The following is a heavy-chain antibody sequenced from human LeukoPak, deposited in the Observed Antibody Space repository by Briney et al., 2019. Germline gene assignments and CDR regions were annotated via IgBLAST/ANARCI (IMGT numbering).Heavy chain of an antibody. CDR2: INHSGST. CDR1: GGSFSGYY. V-gene: IGHV4-34*01. Sequence: SETLSLTCAVYGGSFSGYYWSWIRQPPGKGLEWIGEINHSGSTNYNPSLKSRVTISVDTSKNQFSLKLSSVTAADTAVYYCARRPSGWYRRFDYWGQGTLVTVSS. J-gene: IGHJ4*02. CDR3: ARRPSGWYRRFDY. D-gene: IGHD6-19*01.